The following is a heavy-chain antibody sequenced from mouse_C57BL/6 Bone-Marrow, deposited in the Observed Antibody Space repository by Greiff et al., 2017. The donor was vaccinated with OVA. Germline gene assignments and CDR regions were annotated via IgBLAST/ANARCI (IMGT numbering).Heavy chain of an antibody. Sequence: VQLQQSGAELVKPGASVKLSCTASGFNLKDYYMHWVKQRTEQGLEWIGRIDPEDGETKYAPKFQGKATITADTSSNTAYLQLSSLTSDDAAVYSGARGSGPTWFAYWGQGTLVTVSA. D-gene: IGHD4-1*01. CDR2: IDPEDGET. CDR1: GFNLKDYY. CDR3: ARGSGPTWFAY. J-gene: IGHJ3*01. V-gene: IGHV14-2*01.